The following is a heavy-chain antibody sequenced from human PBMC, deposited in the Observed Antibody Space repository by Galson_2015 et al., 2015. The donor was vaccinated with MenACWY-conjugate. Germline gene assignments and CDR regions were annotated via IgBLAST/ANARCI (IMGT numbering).Heavy chain of an antibody. V-gene: IGHV1-69*06. J-gene: IGHJ6*03. D-gene: IGHD2-2*01. CDR3: ARGGRRDPVLVRGTFDYYYMDV. CDR1: GYTFSDYG. CDR2: IIAIYGTT. Sequence: SVKVSCKASGYTFSDYGFSWVRQAPGQGLEWMGGIIAIYGTTKYAQKFQGRVRITADKSTGTAYMELTSLRSEDTAVYYCARGGRRDPVLVRGTFDYYYMDVWGKGTTVTVSS.